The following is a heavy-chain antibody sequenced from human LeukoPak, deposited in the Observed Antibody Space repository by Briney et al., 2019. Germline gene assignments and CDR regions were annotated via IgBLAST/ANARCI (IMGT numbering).Heavy chain of an antibody. V-gene: IGHV4-38-2*01. D-gene: IGHD3-22*01. CDR3: AGSYDSSGYYYGGLDY. CDR1: GYSISSGYY. Sequence: SETLSLTCAVSGYSISSGYYWGWIRQPPGKGLEWIGSIYHSGSTYYNPSLKSRVTISVDTSKNQFSLKLSSVTAADTAVYYCAGSYDSSGYYYGGLDYWGQGTLVTVSS. J-gene: IGHJ4*02. CDR2: IYHSGST.